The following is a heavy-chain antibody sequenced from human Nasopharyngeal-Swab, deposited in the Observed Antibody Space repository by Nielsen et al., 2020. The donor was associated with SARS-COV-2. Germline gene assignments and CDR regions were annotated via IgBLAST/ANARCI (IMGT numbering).Heavy chain of an antibody. J-gene: IGHJ4*02. CDR3: ARGPLEARGIYFDS. V-gene: IGHV3-53*01. CDR1: GFDVGSSY. D-gene: IGHD1-1*01. CDR2: IYAGGRT. Sequence: GESLKISCVASGFDVGSSYMTWVRQAPGKGLEWVSIIYAGGRTFYGDSVQGRVTISRDYSKNTVYLQMNSLRREDTAVYYCARGPLEARGIYFDSWGQGTLITVSS.